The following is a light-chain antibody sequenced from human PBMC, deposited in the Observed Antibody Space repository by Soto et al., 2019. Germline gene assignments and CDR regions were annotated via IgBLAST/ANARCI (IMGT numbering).Light chain of an antibody. J-gene: IGKJ5*01. Sequence: EFVLTRSPSTLSLSPVEMSTLSGRASQSVSSYLAWYQQKPGQAPRLLIYDASNRATGIPARFSGTGSGTDFTLTINNLEPEDFAVYYCQVRTNWSIAFGRGTRLEIK. CDR2: DAS. V-gene: IGKV3-11*01. CDR3: QVRTNWSIA. CDR1: QSVSSY.